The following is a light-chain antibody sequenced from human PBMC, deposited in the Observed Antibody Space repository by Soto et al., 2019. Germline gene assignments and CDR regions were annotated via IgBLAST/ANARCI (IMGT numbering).Light chain of an antibody. CDR1: QSVLYSSNNKNY. V-gene: IGKV4-1*01. J-gene: IGKJ5*01. CDR2: WAS. CDR3: QQYYSLGT. Sequence: DIVMTQSPDSLAVSLGERATINCKSSQSVLYSSNNKNYLAWYQQKPGQPHKLLIYWASTRESGVPDRFSGSGSGTDFTLTISSLQAEDVAVYYCQQYYSLGTVGQGTRLEIK.